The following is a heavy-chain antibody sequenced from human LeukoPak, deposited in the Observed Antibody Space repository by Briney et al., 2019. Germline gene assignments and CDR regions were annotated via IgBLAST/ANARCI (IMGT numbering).Heavy chain of an antibody. CDR1: GFTFSSYA. CDR2: ISGSGGST. CDR3: AKDMNYYDSTSDY. D-gene: IGHD3-22*01. Sequence: GGSLRLSCAASGFTFSSYAMSWARQAPGKGLEWVSAISGSGGSTYYADSVKGRFTISRDNSKNTLYLQMNSLRAEDTAVYYCAKDMNYYDSTSDYWGQGTLVTVSS. J-gene: IGHJ4*02. V-gene: IGHV3-23*01.